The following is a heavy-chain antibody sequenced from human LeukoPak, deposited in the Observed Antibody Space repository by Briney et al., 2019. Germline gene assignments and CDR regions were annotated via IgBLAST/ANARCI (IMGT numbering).Heavy chain of an antibody. CDR2: ISYDGSNK. D-gene: IGHD2-15*01. Sequence: GGSLRLSCAASGFTFSSYGMHWVRLAPGKGLEWVAVISYDGSNKYYADSVKGRFTISRDNSKNTLYLQMNSLRAEDTAVYYCAKDLGGLYCSGGSCSPLAPHYWGQGTLVTVSS. V-gene: IGHV3-30*18. CDR3: AKDLGGLYCSGGSCSPLAPHY. J-gene: IGHJ4*02. CDR1: GFTFSSYG.